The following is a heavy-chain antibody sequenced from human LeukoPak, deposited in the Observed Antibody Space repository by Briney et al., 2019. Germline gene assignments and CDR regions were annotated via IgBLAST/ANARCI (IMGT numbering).Heavy chain of an antibody. D-gene: IGHD2-8*02. J-gene: IGHJ3*02. V-gene: IGHV4-39*07. Sequence: SETLSLTCTVSGGSISSSSYYWGWIRQPPGKGLEWIGSIYYSGSTYYNPSLKSRVTISVDTSKNQFSLKLSSVTAADTAVYYCARDTGGYGASDIWGQGTMVTVSS. CDR2: IYYSGST. CDR1: GGSISSSSYY. CDR3: ARDTGGYGASDI.